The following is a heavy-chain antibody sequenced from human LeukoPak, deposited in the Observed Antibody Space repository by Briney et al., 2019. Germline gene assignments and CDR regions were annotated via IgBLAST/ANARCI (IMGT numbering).Heavy chain of an antibody. Sequence: QPGGSLRLSCAASGFTFSGSAIHWVRQASGKGLEWVGRIRNKANSYATAYAASVTGRFTIFRDDSKNTAYLQMNSLKAEDTAVYYCTRRSTAITTFDYWGQGTLVTVSS. CDR3: TRRSTAITTFDY. CDR1: GFTFSGSA. J-gene: IGHJ4*02. CDR2: IRNKANSYAT. D-gene: IGHD6-6*01. V-gene: IGHV3-73*01.